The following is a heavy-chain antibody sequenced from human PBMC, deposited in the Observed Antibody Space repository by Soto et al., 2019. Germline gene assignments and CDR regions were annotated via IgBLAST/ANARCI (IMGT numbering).Heavy chain of an antibody. CDR1: GGTFNTYA. D-gene: IGHD1-1*01. Sequence: QVQLVQSGAEMKKPGSSVKVSCQSSGGTFNTYAMNWVRQAPGQGPEWMGDISPMFGAANYAPKFQGRVTITADESTVTSYMQLSSVTTEDTALYFCAREVQVHNPAFVYWGQGTLVTVSS. CDR2: ISPMFGAA. J-gene: IGHJ4*02. CDR3: AREVQVHNPAFVY. V-gene: IGHV1-69*19.